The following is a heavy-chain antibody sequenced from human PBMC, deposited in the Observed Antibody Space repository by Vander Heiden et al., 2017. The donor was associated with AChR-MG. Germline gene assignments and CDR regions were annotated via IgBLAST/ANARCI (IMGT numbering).Heavy chain of an antibody. CDR2: ISYDGSNK. D-gene: IGHD5-12*01. Sequence: QVQLVESGGGVVQPGRSLRLSCAASGFTFSSYAMHWVRQAPGKGLEWVAVISYDGSNKYYADSVKGRVTISRDNSKNTLYLQMNSLRAEDTAVYYCARDYVATSDGWSYYFDYWGQGTLVTVSS. CDR1: GFTFSSYA. J-gene: IGHJ4*02. CDR3: ARDYVATSDGWSYYFDY. V-gene: IGHV3-30-3*01.